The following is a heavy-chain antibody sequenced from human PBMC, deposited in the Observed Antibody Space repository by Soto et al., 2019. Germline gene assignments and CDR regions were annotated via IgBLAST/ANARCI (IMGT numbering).Heavy chain of an antibody. V-gene: IGHV3-48*01. Sequence: EVQLVASGGGLLQPGGSLRLSCAASGFSFSRTSMNWVRQAPGKGLEWISYISAASSTIYYADSVIGRFTISRDNAENSLYLQMSSLKAADTSVYYCSGSAWFNAFDICGQGTMVTVSS. CDR3: SGSAWFNAFDI. J-gene: IGHJ3*02. CDR2: ISAASSTI. CDR1: GFSFSRTS. D-gene: IGHD6-19*01.